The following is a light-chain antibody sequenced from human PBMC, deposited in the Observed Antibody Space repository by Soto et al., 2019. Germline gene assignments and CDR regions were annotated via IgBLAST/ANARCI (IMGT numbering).Light chain of an antibody. CDR1: SSNIGINY. Sequence: QSVLTQPPSASGTPGQRVTISCSGSSSNIGINYVYWYQQLPGTAPKLLIYRNNQRPSGVPDRFSGSKSGTSASLAISGLRSEDEADYYCAAWDDSLSGPDVFGTGTKVTDL. V-gene: IGLV1-47*01. CDR3: AAWDDSLSGPDV. CDR2: RNN. J-gene: IGLJ1*01.